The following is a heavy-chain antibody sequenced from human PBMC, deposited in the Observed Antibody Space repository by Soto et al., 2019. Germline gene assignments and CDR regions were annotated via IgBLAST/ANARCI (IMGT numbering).Heavy chain of an antibody. J-gene: IGHJ4*02. Sequence: ASVKVSCKASGYTFTDYFIHWVRQAPGQGLEWMGWINPDNGGTVYAQKFQGRITMARDTPVSTVYMELSGLRSGDTAVYYCTRSTQYSASLEFDFWGQGTLVTVSS. CDR3: TRSTQYSASLEFDF. D-gene: IGHD5-12*01. CDR2: INPDNGGT. V-gene: IGHV1-2*02. CDR1: GYTFTDYF.